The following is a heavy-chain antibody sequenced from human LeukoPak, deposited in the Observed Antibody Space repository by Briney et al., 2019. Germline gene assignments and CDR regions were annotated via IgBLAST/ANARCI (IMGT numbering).Heavy chain of an antibody. J-gene: IGHJ4*02. V-gene: IGHV3-43*02. Sequence: GGSLRLSCAASGFTFDDYAMHWVRQAPGKGLEWVSLISGDGGTTYYADSVKGRFTISRDNSKNTLYLQMNSLRAEDTAVYYCARSISGWPDYWGQGTLVTVSS. CDR2: ISGDGGTT. D-gene: IGHD6-19*01. CDR1: GFTFDDYA. CDR3: ARSISGWPDY.